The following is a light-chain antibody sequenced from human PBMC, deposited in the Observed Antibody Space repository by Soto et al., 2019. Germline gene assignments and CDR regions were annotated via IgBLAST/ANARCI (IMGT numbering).Light chain of an antibody. CDR3: KQYNSYAWT. Sequence: DIQMTQSPSTLSASVGDRVTITCRASQSISSWLVWYQQKPGKAPKLLIYKASSLESGVPSRFSGSGYGTEFTLTISSLQPDDFATYYCKQYNSYAWTFGQGTKVEIK. V-gene: IGKV1-5*03. CDR1: QSISSW. J-gene: IGKJ1*01. CDR2: KAS.